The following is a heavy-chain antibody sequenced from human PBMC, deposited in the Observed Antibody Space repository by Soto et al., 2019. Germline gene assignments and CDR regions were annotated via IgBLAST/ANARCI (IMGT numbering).Heavy chain of an antibody. CDR1: GGSISSGGYS. Sequence: QLQLQESGSGLVKPSQTLSLTCTVSGGSISSGGYSWHWIRQSPGRGLEWIGYIYHSGSTSYNPSLKSRLTIFVDRSKNQFSLKLNSATAADTAVYYCARVAYGDDGFDHWGQGTLVTVSS. CDR3: ARVAYGDDGFDH. V-gene: IGHV4-30-2*06. D-gene: IGHD4-17*01. CDR2: IYHSGST. J-gene: IGHJ4*02.